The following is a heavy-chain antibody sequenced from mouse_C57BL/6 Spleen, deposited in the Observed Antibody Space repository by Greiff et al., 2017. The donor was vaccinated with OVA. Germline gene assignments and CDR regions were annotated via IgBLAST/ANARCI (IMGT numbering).Heavy chain of an antibody. D-gene: IGHD1-1*01. CDR3: ARDRDYYGPYAMDY. CDR2: INYDGSST. CDR1: GFTFSDYY. J-gene: IGHJ4*01. V-gene: IGHV5-16*01. Sequence: EVMLVESEGGLVQPGSSMKLSCTASGFTFSDYYMAWVRQVPEKGLEWVANINYDGSSTYYLDSLKSRFIISRDNAKNILYLQKSSLKSEDTATYYCARDRDYYGPYAMDYWGQGTSVTVSS.